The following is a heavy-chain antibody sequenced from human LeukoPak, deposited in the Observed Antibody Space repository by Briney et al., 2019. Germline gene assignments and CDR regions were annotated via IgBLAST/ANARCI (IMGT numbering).Heavy chain of an antibody. CDR2: IYTSGST. Sequence: SQTLSLTCTVSGGPISSGSYYWSWIRQPAGKGLEWIGRIYTSGSTNYNPSLKSRVTISVDTSKNQFSLKLSSVTAADTAVYYCARDHFRYSSSSWYFDLWGRGTLVTVSS. V-gene: IGHV4-61*02. J-gene: IGHJ2*01. CDR3: ARDHFRYSSSSWYFDL. CDR1: GGPISSGSYY. D-gene: IGHD6-6*01.